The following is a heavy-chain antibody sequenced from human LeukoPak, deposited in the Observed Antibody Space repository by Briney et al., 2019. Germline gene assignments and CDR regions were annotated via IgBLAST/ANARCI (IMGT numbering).Heavy chain of an antibody. J-gene: IGHJ6*03. D-gene: IGHD3-3*01. Sequence: PSETLSLTCAVYGESFSAYFWNWIRQAPGKPLEYIGEINHRGSSHYNPSLKTRVTLSVDTSKNQFSLKLSSVTAADTAVYYCARESAEGFLEWLMNQGAPLYYYYYYMDVWGKGTTVTVSS. CDR2: INHRGSS. CDR3: ARESAEGFLEWLMNQGAPLYYYYYYMDV. CDR1: GESFSAYF. V-gene: IGHV4-34*10.